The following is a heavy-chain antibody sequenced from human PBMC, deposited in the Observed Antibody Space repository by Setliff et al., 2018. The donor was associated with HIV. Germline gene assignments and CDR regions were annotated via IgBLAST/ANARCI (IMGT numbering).Heavy chain of an antibody. Sequence: GASVKVSCKASGYTFTSYGISWVRQAPGQGLEWMGWITAYNGNTKYAQKVQGRVTITADKSTSTAYMELSSLRSEDTAVYYCASTSSTKTLPDAFDIWGQGTMVTVSS. J-gene: IGHJ3*02. CDR1: GYTFTSYG. CDR2: ITAYNGNT. D-gene: IGHD2-2*01. CDR3: ASTSSTKTLPDAFDI. V-gene: IGHV1-18*01.